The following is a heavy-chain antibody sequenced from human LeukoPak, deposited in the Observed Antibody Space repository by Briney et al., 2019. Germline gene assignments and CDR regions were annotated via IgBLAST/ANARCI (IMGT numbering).Heavy chain of an antibody. CDR3: AKAAGYDSRDDAFDI. J-gene: IGHJ3*02. CDR1: GFTFSNSG. Sequence: GGSLRLSCVVSGFTFSNSGMNWVRQAPGKGLEWVSGISGSSGRTYYADSVKGRFTISRDNSKNTLYLQMNSLRAEDTAVYYCAKAAGYDSRDDAFDIWGQGTMVTVSS. D-gene: IGHD3-22*01. V-gene: IGHV3-23*01. CDR2: ISGSSGRT.